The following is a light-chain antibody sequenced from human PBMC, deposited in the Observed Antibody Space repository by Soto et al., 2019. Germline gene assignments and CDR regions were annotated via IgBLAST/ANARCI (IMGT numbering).Light chain of an antibody. CDR3: QQYWHWPRT. J-gene: IGKJ1*01. V-gene: IGKV3-15*01. Sequence: EMVLTQSPATLSVSPGERVTLSCRASESVSSNLAWFQQKPGQAPRLLIFAASTRATGIPARFSGSGSGTDFTLTITSLQSEDFAVYYCQQYWHWPRTFGQGTKVDI. CDR1: ESVSSN. CDR2: AAS.